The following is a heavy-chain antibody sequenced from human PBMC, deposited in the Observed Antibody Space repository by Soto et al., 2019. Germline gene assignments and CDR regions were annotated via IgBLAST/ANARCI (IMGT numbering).Heavy chain of an antibody. CDR1: GYTFTRYT. CDR3: ARGIATGQLAP. V-gene: IGHV1-3*01. Sequence: QVQLVQSGAEVKKPGASVKISCKASGYTFTRYTMNWVRQAPGQRLEWMGWINPDNGNTKSSQKFQDRVIITRDTPASTAYMDLSSLRSEDTAVYYCARGIATGQLAPWGQGTLVTVSS. J-gene: IGHJ5*02. D-gene: IGHD2-15*01. CDR2: INPDNGNT.